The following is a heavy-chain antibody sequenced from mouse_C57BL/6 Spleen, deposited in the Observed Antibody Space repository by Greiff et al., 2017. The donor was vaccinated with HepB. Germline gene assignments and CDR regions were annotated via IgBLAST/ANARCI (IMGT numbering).Heavy chain of an antibody. CDR2: IHPNSGST. J-gene: IGHJ1*03. CDR3: ARIRYRSYWYFDV. CDR1: GYTFTSYW. Sequence: QVQLQQPGAELVKPGASVKLSCKASGYTFTSYWMHWVKQRPGQGLEWIGMIHPNSGSTNYNEKFKSKATLTVDKSSSTAYMQLSSLTSEDSAVYYCARIRYRSYWYFDVWGTGTTVTVSS. V-gene: IGHV1-64*01.